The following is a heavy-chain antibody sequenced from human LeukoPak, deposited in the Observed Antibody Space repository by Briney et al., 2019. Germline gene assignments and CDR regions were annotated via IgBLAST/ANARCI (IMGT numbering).Heavy chain of an antibody. D-gene: IGHD2-15*01. V-gene: IGHV3-23*01. Sequence: GGSLRLSCAASGFTFSSYAMSWVRQAPGKGLERVAGISDDGGRTYYADSVKGRFTISGDNSKDTLYLQMNSLRAEDTAEYYCAKGRRGSCYSSSDYWGQGTLVTVSS. CDR2: ISDDGGRT. J-gene: IGHJ4*02. CDR1: GFTFSSYA. CDR3: AKGRRGSCYSSSDY.